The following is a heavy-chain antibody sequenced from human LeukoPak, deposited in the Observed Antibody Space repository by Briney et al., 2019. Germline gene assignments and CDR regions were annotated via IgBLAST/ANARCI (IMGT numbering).Heavy chain of an antibody. V-gene: IGHV1-2*06. CDR2: INPNTGGT. CDR1: GYTFTGYH. CDR3: ARDYCRSTSCLFDY. J-gene: IGHJ4*02. Sequence: ASVKVSCKASGYTFTGYHMHWVRQAPGQGLEWMGRINPNTGGTEYAQKFQGRVTMTRDTSISTAYMDLSRLRSDDTAVYYCARDYCRSTSCLFDYWGQGTLVTVSS. D-gene: IGHD2-2*01.